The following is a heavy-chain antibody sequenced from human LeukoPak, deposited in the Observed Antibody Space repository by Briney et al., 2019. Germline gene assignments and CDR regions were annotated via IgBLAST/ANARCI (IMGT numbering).Heavy chain of an antibody. Sequence: SETLSLTCTVSGGSVSSYYWSWIRQPAGKGLEWIGRIYTSGSTNYNPSLKSRVTMPVDTSKNQFSLKLSSVTAADTAVYYCARARYSSGWFASDAFDIWGQGTMVTVSS. D-gene: IGHD6-19*01. J-gene: IGHJ3*02. CDR3: ARARYSSGWFASDAFDI. V-gene: IGHV4-4*07. CDR1: GGSVSSYY. CDR2: IYTSGST.